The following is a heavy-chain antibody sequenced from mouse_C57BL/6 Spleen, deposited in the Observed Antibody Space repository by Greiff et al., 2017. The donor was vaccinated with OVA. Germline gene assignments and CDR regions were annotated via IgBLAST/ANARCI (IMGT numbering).Heavy chain of an antibody. CDR3: TRILRSFAY. V-gene: IGHV1-15*01. D-gene: IGHD1-1*01. J-gene: IGHJ3*01. Sequence: VHLVESGAELVRPGASVTLSCKASGYTFTDYEMHWVKQTPVHGLEWIGAIDPETGGTAYNQKFKGKAILTADKSSSTAYMELRSLTSEDSAVYYCTRILRSFAYWGQGTLVTVSA. CDR1: GYTFTDYE. CDR2: IDPETGGT.